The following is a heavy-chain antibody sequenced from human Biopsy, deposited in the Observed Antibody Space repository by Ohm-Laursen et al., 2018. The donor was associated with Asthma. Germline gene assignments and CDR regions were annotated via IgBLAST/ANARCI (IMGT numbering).Heavy chain of an antibody. CDR2: ISFDGTNR. J-gene: IGHJ4*02. CDR3: AKEVFPGWELRRGPDS. Sequence: SLGLSCTASGFGFSNYGMHWVRQAPGKGLDWVAVISFDGTNRNYTDSVKGRFTISRDNSRNTLHLEMNSLRAEDTAVYFCAKEVFPGWELRRGPDSWGQGTLVTVSS. D-gene: IGHD1-26*01. CDR1: GFGFSNYG. V-gene: IGHV3-30*18.